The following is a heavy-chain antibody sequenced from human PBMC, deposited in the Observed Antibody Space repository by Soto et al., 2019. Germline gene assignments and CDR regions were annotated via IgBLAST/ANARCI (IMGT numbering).Heavy chain of an antibody. Sequence: SETLSLTCTVSGGSISSYYWSWIRQPPGKGLEWIGYIYYSGSTNYNPSLKSRVTISVDTSKNQFSLKLSSVTAADTAVYYCARVLPGDFWSGASGYYYYCMDVWGKGTTVTVSS. CDR2: IYYSGST. CDR1: GGSISSYY. CDR3: ARVLPGDFWSGASGYYYYCMDV. D-gene: IGHD3-3*01. J-gene: IGHJ6*03. V-gene: IGHV4-59*01.